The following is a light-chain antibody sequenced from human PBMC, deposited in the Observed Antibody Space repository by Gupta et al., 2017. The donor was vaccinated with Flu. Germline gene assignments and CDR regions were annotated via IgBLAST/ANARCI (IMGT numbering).Light chain of an antibody. J-gene: IGLJ2*01. CDR1: KLGDKY. CDR2: QDS. Sequence: SYELTQPPSVSVSPGQTASITCSGDKLGDKYACWYQQKPGQSPVLVIYQDSKRPSGIPEGFSGSNSGNTATVTISGTQAMDEADYYCQAWDSSIVVFGGGTKLTVL. V-gene: IGLV3-1*01. CDR3: QAWDSSIVV.